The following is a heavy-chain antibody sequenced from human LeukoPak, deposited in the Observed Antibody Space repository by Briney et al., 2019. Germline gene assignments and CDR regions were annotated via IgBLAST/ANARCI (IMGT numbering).Heavy chain of an antibody. CDR3: AREGLYSSGWFPRHY. J-gene: IGHJ4*02. Sequence: ASVTVSCKASGGTFSSYAISWVRQAPGQGLEWMGRTIPILGIANYAQKFQGRVTITAAKDTSTDYMELSSLRCEETAVYYCAREGLYSSGWFPRHYWGQGTLVTVSS. V-gene: IGHV1-69*04. D-gene: IGHD6-19*01. CDR1: GGTFSSYA. CDR2: TIPILGIA.